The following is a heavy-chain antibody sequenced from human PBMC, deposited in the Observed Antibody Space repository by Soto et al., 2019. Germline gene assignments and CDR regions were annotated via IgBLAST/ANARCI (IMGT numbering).Heavy chain of an antibody. D-gene: IGHD1-26*01. Sequence: GGSLRLSCVASGFSISSSAMSWVRQAPGTGLEWLSVISSGGAGPDYASSVRGRFTISRESSRNTLYLQMNSLRSDDTAVYYCVHHAWDSDLRYFDFWGQGTRVTVSS. V-gene: IGHV3-23*01. J-gene: IGHJ4*02. CDR1: GFSISSSA. CDR2: ISSGGAGP. CDR3: VHHAWDSDLRYFDF.